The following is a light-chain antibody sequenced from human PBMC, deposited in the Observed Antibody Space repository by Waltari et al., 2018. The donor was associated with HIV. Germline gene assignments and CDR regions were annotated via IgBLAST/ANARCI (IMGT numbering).Light chain of an antibody. V-gene: IGLV2-23*02. CDR3: CSYAGSSSLWM. CDR2: EVT. CDR1: SRGIGSYNL. Sequence: QSALTQPASVSGSPGQSIPIPCTGTSRGIGSYNLVSWYQHHPGKAPKLLIYEVTKRPSGVSSRFSGSKSGNTASLTISGLQAEDEGDYYCCSYAGSSSLWMFGGGTRLTVL. J-gene: IGLJ3*02.